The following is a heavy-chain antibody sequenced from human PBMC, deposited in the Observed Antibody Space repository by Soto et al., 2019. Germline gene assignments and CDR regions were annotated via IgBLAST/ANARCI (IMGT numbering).Heavy chain of an antibody. V-gene: IGHV1-2*02. Sequence: DSVKVSCKGSGYTFSGYYIHWVRQAPGQGLEWLGWINPDSGGTKYAQNFQGRVTMARDTSISTAYMELSGLRSDDTAVYYCARDENSSTSVYYYYYGMDVWGQGTSVTVSS. D-gene: IGHD6-6*01. CDR2: INPDSGGT. CDR1: GYTFSGYY. J-gene: IGHJ6*02. CDR3: ARDENSSTSVYYYYYGMDV.